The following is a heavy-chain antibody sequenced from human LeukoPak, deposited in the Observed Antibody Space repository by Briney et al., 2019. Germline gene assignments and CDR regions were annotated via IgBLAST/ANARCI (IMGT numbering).Heavy chain of an antibody. V-gene: IGHV4-34*01. J-gene: IGHJ4*02. CDR1: GGSFSGSY. CDR2: INHSGST. D-gene: IGHD3-9*01. Sequence: SETLSLTCAVYGGSFSGSYWSWIRQPPGKGREWIGEINHSGSTNYNPFLKSGITLSEQTSKNDFSLKLSSVTAADTAVYYCARGRHYDILTGYYNERYFDYWGQGTLVTVSS. CDR3: ARGRHYDILTGYYNERYFDY.